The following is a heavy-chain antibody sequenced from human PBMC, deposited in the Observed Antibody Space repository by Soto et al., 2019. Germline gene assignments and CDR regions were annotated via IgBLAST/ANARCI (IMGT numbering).Heavy chain of an antibody. J-gene: IGHJ6*03. CDR2: ISSSSSTI. V-gene: IGHV3-48*01. D-gene: IGHD4-17*01. CDR1: GFTFSSYS. CDR3: ARRSPTNYYYYYMDV. Sequence: GGSLRLSCAASGFTFSSYSMNWVRQAPGKGLEWVSYISSSSSTIYYADSVKGRFTISRDNAKNSLYLQMNSLRAEDTAVYYCARRSPTNYYYYYMDVWGKGTTVTVSS.